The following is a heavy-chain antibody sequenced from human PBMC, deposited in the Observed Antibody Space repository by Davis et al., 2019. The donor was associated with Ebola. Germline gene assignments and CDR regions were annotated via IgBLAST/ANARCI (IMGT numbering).Heavy chain of an antibody. CDR1: GFTFSSYA. CDR3: ARVGSGGYSGYDMWFDP. CDR2: ISSSSSYI. V-gene: IGHV3-21*01. J-gene: IGHJ5*02. D-gene: IGHD5-12*01. Sequence: PGGSLRLSCAASGFTFSSYAMSWVRQAPGKGLEWVSSISSSSSYIYYADSVKGRFTISRGNAKNSLYLQMNSLRAEDTAVYYCARVGSGGYSGYDMWFDPWGQGTLVTVSS.